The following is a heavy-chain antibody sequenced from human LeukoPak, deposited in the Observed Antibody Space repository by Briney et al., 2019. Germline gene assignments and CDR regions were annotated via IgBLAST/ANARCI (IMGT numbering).Heavy chain of an antibody. J-gene: IGHJ3*01. CDR1: EFTFSDYS. V-gene: IGHV3-11*04. D-gene: IGHD3-22*01. CDR2: ISGRSSSI. CDR3: ARETRYDESFDV. Sequence: GGSLRLSCAASEFTFSDYSMSWIRQAPGKGLEWVSYISGRSSSIYHADSVKGRFTISRDNAKNSLYLQMNSLRAEDTAVYYCARETRYDESFDVWGQGTMVTVSS.